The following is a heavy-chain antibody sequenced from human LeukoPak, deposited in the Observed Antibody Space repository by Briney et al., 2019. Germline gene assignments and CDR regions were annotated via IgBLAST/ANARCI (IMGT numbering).Heavy chain of an antibody. CDR3: ARHLAPRWNEQLRGDFDY. J-gene: IGHJ4*02. CDR1: GYSFTSYW. V-gene: IGHV5-51*01. D-gene: IGHD1-1*01. CDR2: IYPGDSDT. Sequence: HGESLKISCQGSGYSFTSYWIGWVRQMPGKGLEWMGIIYPGDSDTRYSPSFQGQVTISADKSISTAYLQWSSLKASDTAMYYCARHLAPRWNEQLRGDFDYWGQGTLVTVSS.